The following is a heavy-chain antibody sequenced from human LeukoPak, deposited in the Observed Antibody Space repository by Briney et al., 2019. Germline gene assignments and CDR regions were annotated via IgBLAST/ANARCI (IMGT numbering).Heavy chain of an antibody. J-gene: IGHJ4*02. CDR1: GFTFSSYA. CDR2: ISYDGSNK. V-gene: IGHV3-30-3*01. Sequence: GGSLRLSCAASGFTFSSYAMHWVRQAPGKGLEWVTVISYDGSNKYYADSVKGRFTISRDNAKNTLYLQMNSLRAEDTAVYYCARNFDYWGQGTLVTVSS. CDR3: ARNFDY.